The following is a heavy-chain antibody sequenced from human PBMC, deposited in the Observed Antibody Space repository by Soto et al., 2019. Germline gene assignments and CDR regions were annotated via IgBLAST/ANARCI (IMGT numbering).Heavy chain of an antibody. V-gene: IGHV3-48*03. CDR2: IDGSGTTK. D-gene: IGHD3-10*01. J-gene: IGHJ4*02. Sequence: EVQLLESGGGLVQPGGSLRLSCGVSGFTFNDFEMNWVRQAPGKGLEWLAYIDGSGTTKKYADSVGGRFTISRDNPNNSLFLQTSSLSAADTAIYYCARGFGRFNDWGQGTLVSVSS. CDR3: ARGFGRFND. CDR1: GFTFNDFE.